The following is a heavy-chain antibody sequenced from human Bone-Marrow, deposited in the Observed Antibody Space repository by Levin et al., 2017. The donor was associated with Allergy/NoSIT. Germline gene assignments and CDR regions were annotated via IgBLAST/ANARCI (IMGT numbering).Heavy chain of an antibody. CDR2: ITSTSNYI. V-gene: IGHV3-21*01. J-gene: IGHJ4*02. CDR3: ATEPDYSSSWGDS. D-gene: IGHD6-13*01. Sequence: PGGSLRLSCEASGITFTTYSMNWVRQAPGKGLEWVSSITSTSNYIYYAKSVKGRFSISRDNAKNSVFLQMNSLTAEDTGLYYCATEPDYSSSWGDSWGQGILVTVSS. CDR1: GITFTTYS.